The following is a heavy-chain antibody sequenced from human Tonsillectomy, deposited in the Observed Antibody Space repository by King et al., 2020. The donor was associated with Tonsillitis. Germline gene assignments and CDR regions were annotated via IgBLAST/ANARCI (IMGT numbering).Heavy chain of an antibody. CDR3: ARDGESMITFGGVIVTPKFDY. CDR1: GFTFSTYS. D-gene: IGHD3-16*02. Sequence: VQLVESGGALVQPGGSLRLSCAASGFTFSTYSMNWVRQAPGKGLEWLSYISGSGSIIYNADSVKGRFTISRDNAKNSQYLQMNSLRDEDTAVYYCARDGESMITFGGVIVTPKFDYWGRGTLVTVSS. CDR2: ISGSGSII. J-gene: IGHJ4*02. V-gene: IGHV3-48*02.